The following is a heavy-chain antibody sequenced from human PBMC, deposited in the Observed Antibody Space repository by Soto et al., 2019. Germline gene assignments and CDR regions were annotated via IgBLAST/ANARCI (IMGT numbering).Heavy chain of an antibody. V-gene: IGHV4-34*02. CDR1: AGSFSGFY. D-gene: IGHD2-21*02. CDR3: ASGDTVTGKNVFDL. CDR2: INHGGST. J-gene: IGHJ3*01. Sequence: LQQWGAGLLKPSETLSLTCGVYAGSFSGFYWTWIRQPPGQGLEWIGEINHGGSTNQNPSLKSRLTMSVDTSKNQFSLKLSSVTAADTAVYFCASGDTVTGKNVFDLWGQGTMVTVSS.